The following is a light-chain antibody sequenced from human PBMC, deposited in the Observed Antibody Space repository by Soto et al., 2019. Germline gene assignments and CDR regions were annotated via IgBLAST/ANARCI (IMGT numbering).Light chain of an antibody. CDR1: QSVISKY. Sequence: EVVLTQSPGTVSLSPGERVTLSCRASQSVISKYLAWYQQRPGQAPRLLIYAASSRATGIPDRFSGSGSGTDFTLSISSLEPEDFAVYYCQQYGSSPTWTFGQGTKVEMK. J-gene: IGKJ1*01. CDR3: QQYGSSPTWT. V-gene: IGKV3-20*01. CDR2: AAS.